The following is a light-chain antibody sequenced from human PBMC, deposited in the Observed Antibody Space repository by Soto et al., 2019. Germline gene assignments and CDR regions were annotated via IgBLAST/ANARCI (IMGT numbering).Light chain of an antibody. CDR1: SSDVGSYTI. V-gene: IGLV2-23*01. CDR2: EGS. J-gene: IGLJ1*01. Sequence: QSALTQHASMSGSPGQSITISCTGTSSDVGSYTIVSWYQRHPGKAPKLLIYEGSERPSGVSSRFSASESGNRASLTISGLQAEDEADYYCHSYAGSKSYVFGIGT. CDR3: HSYAGSKSYV.